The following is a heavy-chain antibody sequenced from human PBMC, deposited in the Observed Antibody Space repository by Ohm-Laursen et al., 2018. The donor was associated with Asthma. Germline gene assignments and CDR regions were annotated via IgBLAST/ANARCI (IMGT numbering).Heavy chain of an antibody. Sequence: SSVKVSCKASGGTFSGYAISWVRQAPGQGLEWMAWISAYNGNTNYAPKFQDRVTMTTDTSTSTAYMELRGLRSDDTAVYYRARVLSDYDHSSYYDRIDYWGQGSLVTVSS. J-gene: IGHJ4*02. CDR2: ISAYNGNT. CDR3: ARVLSDYDHSSYYDRIDY. V-gene: IGHV1-18*01. D-gene: IGHD3-22*01. CDR1: GGTFSGYA.